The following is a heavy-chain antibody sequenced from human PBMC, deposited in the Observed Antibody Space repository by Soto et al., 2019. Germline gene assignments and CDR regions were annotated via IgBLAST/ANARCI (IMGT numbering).Heavy chain of an antibody. Sequence: PGGSPRLSCAASGFTFSGSAMHWVRQASGKGLEWVGRIRSKANSYATAYAASVKGRFTISRDDSKNTAYLQMNSLKTEDTAVYYCTRNIDSITIFGEFCDYYRYFKDVWGRRTTV. CDR2: IRSKANSYAT. D-gene: IGHD3-3*01. V-gene: IGHV3-73*01. J-gene: IGHJ6*03. CDR1: GFTFSGSA. CDR3: TRNIDSITIFGEFCDYYRYFKDV.